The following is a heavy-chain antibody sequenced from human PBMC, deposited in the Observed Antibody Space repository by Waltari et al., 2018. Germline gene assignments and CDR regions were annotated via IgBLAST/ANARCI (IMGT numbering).Heavy chain of an antibody. D-gene: IGHD5-12*01. J-gene: IGHJ4*02. CDR2: IYHSGST. Sequence: QVQLQESGPGLVKPSETLSLTCAVSGYSISSGYYWGWIRQPPGKGLEWIGSIYHSGSTYYNPTLKSRVTISVDTSKNQFSLKLSSVTAADTAVYYCARRKDGYNFFDYWGQGTLVTVSS. CDR1: GYSISSGYY. CDR3: ARRKDGYNFFDY. V-gene: IGHV4-38-2*01.